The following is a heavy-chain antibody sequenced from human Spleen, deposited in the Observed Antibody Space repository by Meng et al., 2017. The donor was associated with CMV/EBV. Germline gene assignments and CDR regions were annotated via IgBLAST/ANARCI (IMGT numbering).Heavy chain of an antibody. Sequence: ASVKVSCKASGYTFTGYYMHWVQQAPGQGLELMGWINPNSGGTNYAQKFQGRVTMTRDTSISTAYMELSRLSSDDTAVYYCARGGGGSSSPYYYYGMDVWGQGTTVTVSS. CDR3: ARGGGGSSSPYYYYGMDV. CDR2: INPNSGGT. J-gene: IGHJ6*02. CDR1: GYTFTGYY. V-gene: IGHV1-2*02. D-gene: IGHD6-6*01.